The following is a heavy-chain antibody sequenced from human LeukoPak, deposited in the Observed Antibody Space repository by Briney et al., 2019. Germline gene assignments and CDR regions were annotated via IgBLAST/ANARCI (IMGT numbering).Heavy chain of an antibody. J-gene: IGHJ4*02. D-gene: IGHD4-23*01. CDR1: GFTFSNAW. Sequence: GGSLRLSCAASGFTFSNAWMSWVRQAPGKGLEWVGRINSKTDGGTTDYAAPVKGRFTISRDDSKNTLSLHMNSLKTEDTAMYYCTTEVGTPMYYFDYWGRGTSVSVSS. V-gene: IGHV3-15*01. CDR2: INSKTDGGTT. CDR3: TTEVGTPMYYFDY.